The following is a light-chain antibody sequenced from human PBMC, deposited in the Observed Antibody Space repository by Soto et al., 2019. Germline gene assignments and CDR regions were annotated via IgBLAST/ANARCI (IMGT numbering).Light chain of an antibody. CDR1: SSDVGGYNY. Sequence: QSVLTQPASVSGSPGQSIATSCTGTSSDVGGYNYVSWYQQHPGKAPKLMVYDVSNRPSGVSNRFSGSKSGSTASLTISGLQAEDEADYYCSSYTSSSTYVFGTGNRSPS. CDR2: DVS. J-gene: IGLJ1*01. CDR3: SSYTSSSTYV. V-gene: IGLV2-14*01.